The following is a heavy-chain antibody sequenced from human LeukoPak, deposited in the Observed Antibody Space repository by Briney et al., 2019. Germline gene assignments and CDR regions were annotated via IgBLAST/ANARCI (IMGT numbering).Heavy chain of an antibody. CDR3: ARDFGAHYGMDV. Sequence: SETLSLTCTVSGGSISSGSYYWSWIRQPAGKGLEWIGRIYTSGSTSYNPSLKSRVTISVDTSKNQFSLKLSSVTAADTAVYYCARDFGAHYGMDVWGQGTTVTVSS. V-gene: IGHV4-61*02. CDR1: GGSISSGSYY. J-gene: IGHJ6*02. D-gene: IGHD3-10*01. CDR2: IYTSGST.